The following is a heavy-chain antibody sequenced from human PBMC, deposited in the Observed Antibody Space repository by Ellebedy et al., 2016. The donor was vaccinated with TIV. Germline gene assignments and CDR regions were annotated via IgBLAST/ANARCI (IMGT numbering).Heavy chain of an antibody. J-gene: IGHJ6*02. V-gene: IGHV4-4*07. CDR3: ARSHLGAPRPSPMDV. CDR2: IYASGST. CDR1: GGSISSYY. Sequence: GSLRLXXTVSGGSISSYYWSWIRQPAGRGLEWIGRIYASGSTTYNPSLERRLTMSVDTSKNHFSLRLSSVTAADTAVYFCARSHLGAPRPSPMDVWGQGTTVTVSS. D-gene: IGHD6-6*01.